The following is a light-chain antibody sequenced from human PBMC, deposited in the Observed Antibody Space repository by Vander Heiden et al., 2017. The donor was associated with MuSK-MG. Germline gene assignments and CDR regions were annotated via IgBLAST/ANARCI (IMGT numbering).Light chain of an antibody. V-gene: IGKV3-20*01. J-gene: IGKJ1*01. CDR3: QQDVLLPRT. CDR2: GAS. Sequence: EIVLTQSPGTLSLSPGERATLSCRASQSVRSNFLAWYQQRPGQAPRLLIYGASSRATGIPDRFSGSGSGTDFTLTISRLEPDDFAVYYCQQDVLLPRTFGQGTKVEIK. CDR1: QSVRSNF.